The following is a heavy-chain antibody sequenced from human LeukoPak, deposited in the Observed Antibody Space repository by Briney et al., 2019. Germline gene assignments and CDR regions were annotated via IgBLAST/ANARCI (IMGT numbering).Heavy chain of an antibody. CDR1: GFTFSSYG. D-gene: IGHD4-23*01. CDR3: AKKTPGNHPFDY. Sequence: PGGSLRLSCAASGFTFSSYGMHWVRQAPGKGLEWVAVISYDGSNKYYADSVKGRFTISRDNARNTVYLQMRSLRVEDTAVYYCAKKTPGNHPFDYWGQGILVTVSS. J-gene: IGHJ4*02. V-gene: IGHV3-30*18. CDR2: ISYDGSNK.